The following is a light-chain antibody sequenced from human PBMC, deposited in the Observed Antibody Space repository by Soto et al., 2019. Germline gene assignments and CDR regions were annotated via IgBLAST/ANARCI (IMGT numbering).Light chain of an antibody. J-gene: IGKJ5*01. V-gene: IGKV1-5*01. Sequence: DIQMTQSTSTLSASVGDRATITCRASQTFSGTLAWYQQKPGKAPRLLIYDASNLQSGVPSRFSGSGSGTDFTLTISSLQPEDFATYYCQQSYSSPVTFGQGTRLEI. CDR1: QTFSGT. CDR2: DAS. CDR3: QQSYSSPVT.